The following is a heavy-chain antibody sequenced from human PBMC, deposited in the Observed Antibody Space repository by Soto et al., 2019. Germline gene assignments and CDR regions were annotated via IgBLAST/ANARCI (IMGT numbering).Heavy chain of an antibody. J-gene: IGHJ6*02. CDR1: GFTFSSYG. CDR2: ISYDGSNK. CDR3: AKGGDFWSGYYFDYYYYGMDV. Sequence: PGGSLRLSCAASGFTFSSYGMHWVRQAPGKGLEGVAVISYDGSNKYYADSVKGRFTISRDNSKNTLYLQMNSLRAEDTAVYYCAKGGDFWSGYYFDYYYYGMDVWGQGTTVTVSS. V-gene: IGHV3-30*18. D-gene: IGHD3-3*01.